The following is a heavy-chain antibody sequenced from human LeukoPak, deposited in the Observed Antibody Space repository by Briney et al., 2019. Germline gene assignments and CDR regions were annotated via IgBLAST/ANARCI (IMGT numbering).Heavy chain of an antibody. CDR3: ARVGYGSGSPDRFDY. CDR1: GYSISSGYY. Sequence: PSETLSLTCAVSGYSISSGYYWGRIRPPPGKGLEWIGSIYHSGSTYYNPSLKSRVTISVDTSKNQFSLKLSSVTAADTAVYYCARVGYGSGSPDRFDYWGQGTLVTVSS. J-gene: IGHJ4*02. D-gene: IGHD3-10*01. CDR2: IYHSGST. V-gene: IGHV4-38-2*01.